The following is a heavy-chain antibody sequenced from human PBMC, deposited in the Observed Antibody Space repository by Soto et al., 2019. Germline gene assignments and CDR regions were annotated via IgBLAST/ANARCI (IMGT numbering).Heavy chain of an antibody. D-gene: IGHD4-4*01. J-gene: IGHJ6*02. CDR1: GFTFSSYA. V-gene: IGHV3-30-3*01. Sequence: PGGSLRLSCAASGFTFSSYAMHWVRQAPGKGLEWVAVISYDGSNKYYADSVKGRFTISRDNSKNTLYLQMNSLRAEDTAVYYCARDRERWLQSYGMDVWGQGTTVTVSS. CDR2: ISYDGSNK. CDR3: ARDRERWLQSYGMDV.